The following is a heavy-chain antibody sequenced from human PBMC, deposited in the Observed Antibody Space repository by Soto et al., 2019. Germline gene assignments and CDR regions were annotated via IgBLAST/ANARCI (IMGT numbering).Heavy chain of an antibody. V-gene: IGHV3-33*01. CDR3: ARGGGAAAGITS. CDR1: GFSFSSYG. J-gene: IGHJ5*02. Sequence: QVLLVESGGGVVQPGKSLRLSCGASGFSFSSYGMHWVRQAPSKGLEWVAIIWYDGSNKYYGDSVKGRFAISRDNSKNTVYLQMSSLRAEDTAVYYCARGGGAAAGITSWGLGTLVTVSS. D-gene: IGHD6-13*01. CDR2: IWYDGSNK.